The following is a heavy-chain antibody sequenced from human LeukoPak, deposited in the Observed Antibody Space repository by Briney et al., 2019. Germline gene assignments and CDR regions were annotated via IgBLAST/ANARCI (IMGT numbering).Heavy chain of an antibody. CDR2: IKSKTDGGTI. V-gene: IGHV3-15*01. J-gene: IGHJ4*02. CDR3: TTDEAAGTDY. Sequence: GGSLRLSCVDSGFTFSSYWMTWVRQAPGKGLEWVGRIKSKTDGGTIDYAAPVKGRFTISRDDSKNTLFLQMSRLRTEDTAVYYCTTDEAAGTDYWGQGTLVTVSS. D-gene: IGHD6-13*01. CDR1: GFTFSSYW.